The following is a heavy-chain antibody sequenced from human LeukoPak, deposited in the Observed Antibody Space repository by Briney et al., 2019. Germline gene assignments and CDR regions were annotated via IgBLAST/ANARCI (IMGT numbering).Heavy chain of an antibody. Sequence: PGGSLRLSCAASGFIFSHYGMRWVRQAPGKGLEWVAVIWSDGSNRFYAGSVKGRFTISRDNSQNTLFLQMNSLRAEDTAMYYSARDAQRGFDYSNSLEYWGHGTLVTVSS. CDR2: IWSDGSNR. D-gene: IGHD4-11*01. CDR1: GFIFSHYG. V-gene: IGHV3-33*01. J-gene: IGHJ4*01. CDR3: ARDAQRGFDYSNSLEY.